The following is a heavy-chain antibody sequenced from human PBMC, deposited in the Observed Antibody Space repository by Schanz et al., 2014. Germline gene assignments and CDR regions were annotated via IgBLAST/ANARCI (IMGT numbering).Heavy chain of an antibody. CDR3: AREVIAAAGGAFDY. CDR2: INTGVNT. V-gene: IGHV3-23*01. D-gene: IGHD6-13*01. Sequence: EVQLLESGGGLVQPGGSLRLSCAASGFTFSSYAMSWVRQAPGMGLEWVSAINTGVNTYYADSVRGRFTMSRDNSKNTWHRQMNSLRAGYAAVYYCAREVIAAAGGAFDYGGQGTLVTVSS. CDR1: GFTFSSYA. J-gene: IGHJ4*02.